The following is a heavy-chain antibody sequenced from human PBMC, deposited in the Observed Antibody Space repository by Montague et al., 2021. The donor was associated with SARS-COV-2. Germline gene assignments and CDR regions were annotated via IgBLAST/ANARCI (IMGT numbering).Heavy chain of an antibody. CDR2: INHSGST. D-gene: IGHD5-18*01. J-gene: IGHJ4*02. Sequence: ETLSLTCVVYGGSFSGYYWGWIRQPPGKGLEWIGEINHSGSTNYNPSLKSRVTISVDTSKKQFSLRLNSVTAADTAVYYCARGGGYSYGALDYWGQGTLVTVSS. V-gene: IGHV4-34*01. CDR3: ARGGGYSYGALDY. CDR1: GGSFSGYY.